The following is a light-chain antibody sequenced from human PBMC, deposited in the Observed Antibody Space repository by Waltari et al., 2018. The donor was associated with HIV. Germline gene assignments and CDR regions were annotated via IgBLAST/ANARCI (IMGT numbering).Light chain of an antibody. CDR2: GND. CDR3: AAWDDSLNGWV. V-gene: IGLV1-44*01. J-gene: IGLJ3*02. Sequence: QSVLIQPPSVSGTPGQRVTISCSGISSNIGSNTVTWYQHLPGKPLKVLISGNDERPSGVPDRISGSRSGTSASLAISGLQSEDEGDYYCAAWDDSLNGWVFGGGTKLTV. CDR1: SSNIGSNT.